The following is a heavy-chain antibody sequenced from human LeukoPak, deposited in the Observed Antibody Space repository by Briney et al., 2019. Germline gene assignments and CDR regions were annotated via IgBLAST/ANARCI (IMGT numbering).Heavy chain of an antibody. J-gene: IGHJ4*02. Sequence: SETLSLTCTVSGGSIRSYYWSWIRQPPGKGLEWIGYIYYSGSTNYNPSLKSRVTISVDTSKNQFSLKLSSVTAADTAVYYCARADSSGYYLAAYWGQGTLVTVSS. CDR2: IYYSGST. CDR3: ARADSSGYYLAAY. D-gene: IGHD3-22*01. CDR1: GGSIRSYY. V-gene: IGHV4-59*01.